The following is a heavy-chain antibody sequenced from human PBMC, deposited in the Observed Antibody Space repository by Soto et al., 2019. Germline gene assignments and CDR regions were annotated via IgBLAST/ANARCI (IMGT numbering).Heavy chain of an antibody. CDR3: ARYRREAVAGYTLDN. CDR1: GGSIISNY. Sequence: SETLSLTCTVSGGSIISNYCTFSRHPPGKGLEWIGYVYNSGSTNYNPSLKSRVTISEDTSKSQFSLKVNSMTAADTAVYYCARYRREAVAGYTLDNWGQGILVTVSS. V-gene: IGHV4-59*01. CDR2: VYNSGST. D-gene: IGHD6-13*01. J-gene: IGHJ4*02.